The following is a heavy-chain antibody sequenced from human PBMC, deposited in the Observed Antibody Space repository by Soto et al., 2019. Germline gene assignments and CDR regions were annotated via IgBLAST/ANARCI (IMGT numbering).Heavy chain of an antibody. CDR3: ASRYSSSWYVWFDP. D-gene: IGHD6-13*01. CDR1: GGSISSSSYN. J-gene: IGHJ5*02. Sequence: SETLSLTCTVSGGSISSSSYNWGWIRQPPGKGPEWIGSIYYSGSTYYNPSLKSRVTISVDTSKNQFSLKLSSVTAADTAVYYCASRYSSSWYVWFDPWGQGTLVTVSS. CDR2: IYYSGST. V-gene: IGHV4-39*01.